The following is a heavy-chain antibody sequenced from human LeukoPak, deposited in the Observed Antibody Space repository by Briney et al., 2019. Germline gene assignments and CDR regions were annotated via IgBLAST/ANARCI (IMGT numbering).Heavy chain of an antibody. CDR2: IKQDGSEK. D-gene: IGHD6-19*01. V-gene: IGHV3-7*01. J-gene: IGHJ4*02. Sequence: GGSLRLSCVASGFRFSSYWMNWVRQSPGMGLEWVANIKQDGSEKYFVDSVKGRFTISRDNAENSVYLQMDSLRVEDTAVYYCARETSGWCFNHWGQGTLVTVSS. CDR1: GFRFSSYW. CDR3: ARETSGWCFNH.